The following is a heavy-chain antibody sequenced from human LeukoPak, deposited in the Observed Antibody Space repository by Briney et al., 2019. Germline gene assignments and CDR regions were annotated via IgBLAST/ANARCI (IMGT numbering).Heavy chain of an antibody. CDR3: ARDLKYDSSGYLFDY. CDR2: ISGYNGDT. Sequence: ASVKVSCKASGYTFTSYGISWVRQAPGQGLEWMGWISGYNGDTNFAQSFQGRLTMTTNTSTSTACMELRSLRSDDTAVYYCARDLKYDSSGYLFDYWGQGTLVTVSS. V-gene: IGHV1-18*01. CDR1: GYTFTSYG. D-gene: IGHD3-22*01. J-gene: IGHJ4*02.